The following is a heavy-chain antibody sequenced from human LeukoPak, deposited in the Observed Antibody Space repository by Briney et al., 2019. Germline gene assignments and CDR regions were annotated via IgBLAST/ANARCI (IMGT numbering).Heavy chain of an antibody. CDR2: INTDWTTS. CDR1: GFIYTSYW. D-gene: IGHD2-15*01. V-gene: IGHV3-74*01. CDR3: AKDLVGVAVADY. J-gene: IGHJ4*02. Sequence: PGGSLRLSCAASGFIYTSYWMHGVRQAPGKGLVWVPRINTDWTTSTYADSVKGRFTISRDNSKNTVYLQFDSLRAEDTALYFCAKDLVGVAVADYWGQGTLVTVSS.